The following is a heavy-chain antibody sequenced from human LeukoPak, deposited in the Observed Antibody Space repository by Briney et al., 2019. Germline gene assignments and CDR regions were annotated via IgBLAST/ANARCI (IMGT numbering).Heavy chain of an antibody. CDR1: EFTFSSYE. V-gene: IGHV3-48*03. J-gene: IGHJ4*02. Sequence: GRFLRLSCAASEFTFSSYEMNWVRQAPGKGLEWVSTISSSATTTFYADSVKGRFTISRDNAKNSLYLKMNSLRAEDTAVYYCARAIGSSGDSGYFDYLGQGTLVTVSS. CDR2: ISSSATTT. CDR3: ARAIGSSGDSGYFDY. D-gene: IGHD3-22*01.